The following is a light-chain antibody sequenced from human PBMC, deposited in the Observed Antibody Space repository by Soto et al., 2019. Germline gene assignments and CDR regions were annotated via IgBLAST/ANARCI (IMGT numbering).Light chain of an antibody. CDR1: QSVSSY. V-gene: IGKV3-11*01. CDR3: QQRDNWPPIT. Sequence: EIVLTQSPATLSLSPGERATLSCRASQSVSSYLAWYQQKPGQAPRLLIYDASNRATGIPARFSGSGSGTDFTLTISSLEPEDSEVYYCQQRDNWPPITFGQGTRLEI. J-gene: IGKJ5*01. CDR2: DAS.